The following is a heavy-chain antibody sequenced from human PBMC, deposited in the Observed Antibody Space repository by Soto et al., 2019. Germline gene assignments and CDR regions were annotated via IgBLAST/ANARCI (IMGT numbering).Heavy chain of an antibody. CDR1: GFTFSDYY. Sequence: PGGSLRLSCAASGFTFSDYYMSWIRQAPGKGLEWVSYISSSGSTIYYADSVKGRFTISRDNAKNSLYLQMNSLRAEDTAVYYCARDEAPNSSSYGNWLLDYWGQGAPVTVSS. D-gene: IGHD6-13*01. CDR3: ARDEAPNSSSYGNWLLDY. CDR2: ISSSGSTI. J-gene: IGHJ4*02. V-gene: IGHV3-11*01.